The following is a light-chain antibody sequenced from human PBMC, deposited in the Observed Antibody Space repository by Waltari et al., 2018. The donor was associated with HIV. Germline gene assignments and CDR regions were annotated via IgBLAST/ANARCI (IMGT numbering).Light chain of an antibody. J-gene: IGLJ2*01. CDR1: NIGGKL. CDR3: QVWVDSRDVAVI. CDR2: DDS. Sequence: SYALTQPPSVSVAPGKTARITCGGDNIGGKLVHWYQQKPGQAPVLVICDDSDRPSVIPERVSGSNSGNTATLTISRVEGGDEADYYCQVWVDSRDVAVIFGGGTKLTVL. V-gene: IGLV3-21*04.